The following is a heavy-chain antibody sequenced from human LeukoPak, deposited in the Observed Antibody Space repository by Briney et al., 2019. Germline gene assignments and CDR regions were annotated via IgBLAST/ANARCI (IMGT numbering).Heavy chain of an antibody. V-gene: IGHV3-33*06. D-gene: IGHD2-15*01. J-gene: IGHJ4*02. CDR2: IWYDGSNK. CDR3: AKEGDYCSGGSLFNCIDY. CDR1: GFTFSSYG. Sequence: PGRSLRLSCAASGFTFSSYGMHWVRQAPGKGLEWVAVIWYDGSNKYYADSVKGRFTISRDNSKNTLYLQMNSLRAEDTAVYYCAKEGDYCSGGSLFNCIDYWGQGTLVTVSS.